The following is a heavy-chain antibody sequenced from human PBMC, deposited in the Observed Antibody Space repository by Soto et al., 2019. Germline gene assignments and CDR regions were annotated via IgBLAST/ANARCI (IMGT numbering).Heavy chain of an antibody. Sequence: PSEALSLTCTVSGGSIRSYYWSWIRQPPGKGLEWIGYIYYSGSTNYNPSLKSRVTISVDTSKNQFSLKLSSVTAADTALYYCARSGSYYAFDIWGQGTMVTVSS. J-gene: IGHJ3*02. V-gene: IGHV4-59*01. CDR3: ARSGSYYAFDI. D-gene: IGHD1-26*01. CDR1: GGSIRSYY. CDR2: IYYSGST.